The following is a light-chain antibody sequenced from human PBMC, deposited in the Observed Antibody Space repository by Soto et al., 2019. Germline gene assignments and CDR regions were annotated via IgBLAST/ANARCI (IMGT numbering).Light chain of an antibody. V-gene: IGKV1-39*01. Sequence: DLDVTQSPSSLSPFVAARVSISFRASQSISKFLSWYQQRPGTAPKLLIYAASSLESGVPSRFSGSGSGTDFTLTISSLQPEDFATYYCQKNYNTPITFGKGQRLGI. CDR3: QKNYNTPIT. CDR1: QSISKF. J-gene: IGKJ5*01. CDR2: AAS.